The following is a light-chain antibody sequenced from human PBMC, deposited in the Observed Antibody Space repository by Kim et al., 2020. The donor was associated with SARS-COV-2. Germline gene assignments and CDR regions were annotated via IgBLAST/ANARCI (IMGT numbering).Light chain of an antibody. CDR1: QSVYSNY. J-gene: IGKJ1*01. V-gene: IGKV3-20*01. CDR2: AGS. Sequence: EIVLTQSPGTLSLSPGDRATLSCRASQSVYSNYLAWYQQKPGQASRLLIYAGSSRATGIPDRFSGSGSGTDFTLTIRRLQPEDFAVYYCQQYGSSWTFGQGTKVDIK. CDR3: QQYGSSWT.